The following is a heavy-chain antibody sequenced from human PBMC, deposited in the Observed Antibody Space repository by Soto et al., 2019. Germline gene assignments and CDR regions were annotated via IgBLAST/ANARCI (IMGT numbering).Heavy chain of an antibody. CDR2: VDRSGSNT. CDR3: AKIGDPTYGNWYFDL. CDR1: GFTFSSYA. Sequence: EVQLLASGGDLVQPGGSLRLSCAASGFTFSSYAMSWVRQVPRKGLGWVSTVDRSGSNTYYTDSVKGRFTISRDNSKNTLFLQMNSLTAEDTAVYYCAKIGDPTYGNWYFDLWGRGTLITVSS. D-gene: IGHD3-10*01. J-gene: IGHJ2*01. V-gene: IGHV3-23*01.